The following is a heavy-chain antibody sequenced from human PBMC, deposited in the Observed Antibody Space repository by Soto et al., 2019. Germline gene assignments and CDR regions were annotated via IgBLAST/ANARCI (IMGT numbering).Heavy chain of an antibody. Sequence: GGSLRLSCAASGFTFSSYHMHWVRQAPGKGLEWVAVIWNDGSNKFYADSVKGRFTISRDNSKNTLYLQMNSLRAEDTAVYYCARIGSWALNFDYWRQGTLVTVSS. CDR1: GFTFSSYH. J-gene: IGHJ4*02. D-gene: IGHD6-13*01. V-gene: IGHV3-33*01. CDR2: IWNDGSNK. CDR3: ARIGSWALNFDY.